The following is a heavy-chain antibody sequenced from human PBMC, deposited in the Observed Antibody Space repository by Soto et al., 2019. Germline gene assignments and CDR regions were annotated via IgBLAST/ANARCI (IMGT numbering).Heavy chain of an antibody. CDR1: GGSISSGAYS. D-gene: IGHD3-3*01. J-gene: IGHJ6*02. V-gene: IGHV4-30-2*01. Sequence: SETLSLTCAVSGGSISSGAYSWSWIRQPPGKGLEWIGYIYHSGSTYYNPSLKSRVTISVDRSKNQFSLKLSSVTAADTAVYYCARAHYDFWSGYEYYYGMDVWGQGTTVTVSS. CDR2: IYHSGST. CDR3: ARAHYDFWSGYEYYYGMDV.